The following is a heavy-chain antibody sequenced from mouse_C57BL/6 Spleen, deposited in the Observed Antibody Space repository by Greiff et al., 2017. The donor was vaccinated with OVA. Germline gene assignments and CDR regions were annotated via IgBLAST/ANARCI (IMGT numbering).Heavy chain of an antibody. Sequence: EVQVVESGPGLVKPSQSLSLTCSVTGYSITSGYYWNWIRQFPGNKLEWMGYISYDGSNNYNPSLKNRISITRDTSKNQFFLKLNSVTTEDTATYYCARVIYYGNHYAMDYWGQGTSVTVSS. J-gene: IGHJ4*01. D-gene: IGHD2-1*01. CDR2: ISYDGSN. CDR1: GYSITSGYY. V-gene: IGHV3-6*01. CDR3: ARVIYYGNHYAMDY.